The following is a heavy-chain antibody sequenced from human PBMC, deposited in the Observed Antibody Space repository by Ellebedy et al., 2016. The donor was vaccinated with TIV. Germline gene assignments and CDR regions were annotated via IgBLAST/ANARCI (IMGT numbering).Heavy chain of an antibody. J-gene: IGHJ4*02. V-gene: IGHV3-23*01. CDR3: AKGWLGAGAGTDFDY. D-gene: IGHD6-13*01. CDR1: GFPFSSYA. CDR2: ISDSGGNT. Sequence: GGSLRLXCAASGFPFSSYAMSWVRQPPGKGLEWVSSISDSGGNTYYAGSVRGRFTFSRDNSKNTLYLQMNSLRAEDTAVYYCAKGWLGAGAGTDFDYWGRGTLVTVSS.